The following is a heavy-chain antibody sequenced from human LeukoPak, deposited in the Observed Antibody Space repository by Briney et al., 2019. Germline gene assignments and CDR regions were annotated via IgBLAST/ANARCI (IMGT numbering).Heavy chain of an antibody. J-gene: IGHJ3*02. V-gene: IGHV3-13*01. CDR1: GFTFSRYD. CDR3: ARGRAAGPSSDFDI. Sequence: AGSLRLSCAAPGFTFSRYDMHWLRLATPKGLHWVSAIGTAGDTYYPGSVKGRFTISRENAKNSLYLQMNSLRARDTAVYYCARGRAAGPSSDFDIWGQGTMVTVSS. CDR2: IGTAGDT. D-gene: IGHD6-6*01.